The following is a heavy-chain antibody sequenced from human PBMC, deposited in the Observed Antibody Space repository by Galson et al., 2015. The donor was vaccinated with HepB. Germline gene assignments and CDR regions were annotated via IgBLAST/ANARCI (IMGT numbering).Heavy chain of an antibody. CDR1: GFTFSSYA. CDR2: ISYDGSNK. D-gene: IGHD2-15*01. Sequence: SLRLSCAASGFTFSSYAMNWVRQAPGKGLEWVAVISYDGSNKYYADSVKGRFTISRDNSKNTLYLQMNSLRAEDTAVYYCASAETYSGLPWFAPSSHATQLTVSS. CDR3: ASAETYSGLPWFAP. V-gene: IGHV3-30*04. J-gene: IGHJ5*02.